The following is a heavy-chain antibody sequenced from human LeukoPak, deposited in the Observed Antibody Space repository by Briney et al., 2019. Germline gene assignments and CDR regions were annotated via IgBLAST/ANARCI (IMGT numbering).Heavy chain of an antibody. V-gene: IGHV3-30*02. Sequence: HSGGSLRLSCAASGFTFSTYGMHWVRQAPGKGLEWVSFIRYDGSNKYYADSVKGRFTISRDNSKNTLYLQMNSLRAEDTALYYCAKDLILKGGIQPRDAFDIWGQGTIVTVSS. D-gene: IGHD1-26*01. CDR3: AKDLILKGGIQPRDAFDI. J-gene: IGHJ3*02. CDR2: IRYDGSNK. CDR1: GFTFSTYG.